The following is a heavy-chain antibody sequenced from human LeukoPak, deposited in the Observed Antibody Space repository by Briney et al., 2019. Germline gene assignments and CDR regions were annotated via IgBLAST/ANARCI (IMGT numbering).Heavy chain of an antibody. Sequence: GGSLRLSCAASGFTFSSYAMHWVRQAPGKGLEWVAVISYDGSNKYYADSVKGRFTISRDNSKNTLYLQMNSLRAEDTAVYYCARDSKMGESSFSDYWGQGTLVTVSS. J-gene: IGHJ4*02. V-gene: IGHV3-30*04. CDR1: GFTFSSYA. CDR3: ARDSKMGESSFSDY. D-gene: IGHD3-16*02. CDR2: ISYDGSNK.